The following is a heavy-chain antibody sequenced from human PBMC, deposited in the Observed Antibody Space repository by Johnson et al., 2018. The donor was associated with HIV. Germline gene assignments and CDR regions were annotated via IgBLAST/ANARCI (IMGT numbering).Heavy chain of an antibody. J-gene: IGHJ3*02. CDR3: ARGAAFDI. CDR2: IYSGGDT. CDR1: GSTVSRNY. Sequence: VQLVESGGGLVQPGGSLRLSCAASGSTVSRNYMNWVRQAPGKGLAWVSVIYSGGDTYYAESVNGRFTISRDNFKNTLYLQMNSLKVEDTAVYYCARGAAFDIWGQGTMVIVSS. V-gene: IGHV3-66*01.